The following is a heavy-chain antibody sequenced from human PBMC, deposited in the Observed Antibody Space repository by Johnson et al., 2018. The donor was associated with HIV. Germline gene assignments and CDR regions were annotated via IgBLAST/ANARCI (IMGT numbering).Heavy chain of an antibody. Sequence: VQLVESGGGVVQPGRSLRLSCAASGFTFSSYGMHWVRQAPGKGLEWVAVIWYDGSNKYYADSVKGRFTISRDNSKNTLYLQMNSLRAEDTALYYCAKVLEVGATKDDAFDIWGQGTLVTVSS. V-gene: IGHV3-33*06. CDR3: AKVLEVGATKDDAFDI. CDR2: IWYDGSNK. CDR1: GFTFSSYG. D-gene: IGHD1-26*01. J-gene: IGHJ3*02.